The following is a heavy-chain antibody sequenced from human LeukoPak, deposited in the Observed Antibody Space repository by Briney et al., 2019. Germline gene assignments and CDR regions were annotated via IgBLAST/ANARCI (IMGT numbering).Heavy chain of an antibody. J-gene: IGHJ4*02. CDR1: GFTFSSYA. Sequence: GGSLRLSCAASGFTFSSYAMHWGRQAPAKGLEWVAVISYDGINKCCVDSVKGRFTISRDNSKNTLYLQMNSLRAEDTAVYYCARDGYDLNTPMVSTIFDYWGQGTLVTVSS. V-gene: IGHV3-30-3*01. D-gene: IGHD5-18*01. CDR2: ISYDGINK. CDR3: ARDGYDLNTPMVSTIFDY.